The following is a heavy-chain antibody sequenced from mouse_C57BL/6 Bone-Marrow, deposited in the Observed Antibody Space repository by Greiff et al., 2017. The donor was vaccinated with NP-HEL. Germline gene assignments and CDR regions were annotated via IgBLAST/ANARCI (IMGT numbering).Heavy chain of an antibody. CDR1: GYTFTSYW. Sequence: VQLQQSGTVLARPGASVKMSCKTSGYTFTSYWMHWVKQRPGQGLEWIGAIYPGNSDTSYNQKFKGKAKLTAGTSASTAYMELSSLTNEDSAVYYWTNFYGSSYVYAIDFWGQGTSVTVSS. D-gene: IGHD1-1*01. J-gene: IGHJ4*01. CDR3: TNFYGSSYVYAIDF. CDR2: IYPGNSDT. V-gene: IGHV1-5*01.